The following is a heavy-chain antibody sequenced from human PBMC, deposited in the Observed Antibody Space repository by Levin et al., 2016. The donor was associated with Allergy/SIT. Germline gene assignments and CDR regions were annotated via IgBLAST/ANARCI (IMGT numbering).Heavy chain of an antibody. Sequence: KVSCKVSGYSFSDYWIGWVRQMPGKGLEWMGIIYPGDSDTQYSPSFQGQVTISADKSINTAYLQWSSLKASDTAMYYCARRCSHKGGNSCYHSYFDPWGQGTLVTVSS. J-gene: IGHJ5*02. V-gene: IGHV5-51*01. CDR1: GYSFSDYW. CDR2: IYPGDSDT. D-gene: IGHD4-23*01. CDR3: ARRCSHKGGNSCYHSYFDP.